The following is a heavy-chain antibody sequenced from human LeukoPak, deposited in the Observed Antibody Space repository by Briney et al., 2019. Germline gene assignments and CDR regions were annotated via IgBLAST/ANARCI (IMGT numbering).Heavy chain of an antibody. CDR2: IYPGDSDN. V-gene: IGHV5-51*01. CDR1: GSSFTSYW. J-gene: IGHJ4*02. Sequence: GASLKISCKGSGSSFTSYWICWVRQLPGKGLEWMGIIYPGDSDNRYSPSFQGQVTISADKSISTAYLQWSSLKASDTAMYYCATPIAAAGGGLGYWGQGTLVTVSS. CDR3: ATPIAAAGGGLGY. D-gene: IGHD6-13*01.